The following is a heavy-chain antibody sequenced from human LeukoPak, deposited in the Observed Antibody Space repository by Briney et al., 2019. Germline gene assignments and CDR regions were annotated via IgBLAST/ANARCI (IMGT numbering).Heavy chain of an antibody. CDR1: GFTFSNFG. CDR2: IRYDGSNE. CDR3: AKDTPVDT. J-gene: IGHJ5*02. Sequence: GASLRLSCAASGFTFSNFGMHWLRQDPGKGLEWVSFIRYDGSNEYYADSVKGRFAISRDNSKNTVYLQMNSLRAEDTAIYYCAKDTPVDTWGQGTLVTVSS. V-gene: IGHV3-30*02.